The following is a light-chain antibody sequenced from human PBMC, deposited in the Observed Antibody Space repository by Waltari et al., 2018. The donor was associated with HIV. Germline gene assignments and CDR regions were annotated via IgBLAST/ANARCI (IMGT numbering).Light chain of an antibody. J-gene: IGLJ3*02. V-gene: IGLV1-51*01. CDR1: NSTIVNHY. CDR3: GTWDSSLSAAV. Sequence: QSVLPHPPSVSAAPGQKVTISCSGGNSTIVNHYLSWYQQLPGIAPKLVIYDNNKRPSGMPDRFSGSKSGTSATLDITGLQTGDEADYYCGTWDSSLSAAVFGGGTTVTVL. CDR2: DNN.